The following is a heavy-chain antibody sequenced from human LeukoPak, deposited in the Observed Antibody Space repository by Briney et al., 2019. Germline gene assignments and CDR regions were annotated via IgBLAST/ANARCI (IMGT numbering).Heavy chain of an antibody. CDR3: ATAGYDYGDYVYAFDI. CDR1: GFTFSSYG. J-gene: IGHJ3*02. D-gene: IGHD4-17*01. CDR2: ISSSSSYI. V-gene: IGHV3-21*01. Sequence: PGRSLRLSCAASGFTFSSYGMHWVRQAPGKGLEGVSSISSSSSYIYYADSVKGRFTISRDNAKNSLYLQMNSLRAEDTAVYYCATAGYDYGDYVYAFDIWGQGTMVTVSS.